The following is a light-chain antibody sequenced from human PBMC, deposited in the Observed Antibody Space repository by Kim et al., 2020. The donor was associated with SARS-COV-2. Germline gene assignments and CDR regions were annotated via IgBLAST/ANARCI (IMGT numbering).Light chain of an antibody. J-gene: IGKJ4*01. CDR2: GAS. V-gene: IGKV3-20*01. CDR1: QSVSSSY. Sequence: EIVLTQSPGTLSLSPGERATLSCRASQSVSSSYLAWYQQKPGQAPRHLIYGASSRATGVPDRFSGSGSGTDFTLTISRLEPEDFAVYYCHQYGSSPLTFGGGTKVDIK. CDR3: HQYGSSPLT.